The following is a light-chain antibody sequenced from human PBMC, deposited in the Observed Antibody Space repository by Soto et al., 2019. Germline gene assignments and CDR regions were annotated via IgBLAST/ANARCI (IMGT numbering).Light chain of an antibody. CDR3: QQYSNWPRT. CDR1: QSVSNN. J-gene: IGKJ2*01. V-gene: IGKV3-15*01. CDR2: GAS. Sequence: EIVMTQSPATLSVSPGERATLSCRASQSVSNNLAWYQQKPGQAPRLLIDGASTRATGIPARFSGSGSGTYFTLTISGLQSQEFAVYYCQQYSNWPRTFGQGTKLEIK.